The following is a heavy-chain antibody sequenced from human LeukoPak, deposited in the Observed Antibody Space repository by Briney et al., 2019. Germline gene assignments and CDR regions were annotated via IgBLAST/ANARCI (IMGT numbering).Heavy chain of an antibody. CDR1: GFTFSSYG. J-gene: IGHJ4*02. CDR2: ISYDGSNE. D-gene: IGHD3-9*01. Sequence: GGSLRLSCAASGFTFSSYGMHWVRKAPGMGLEWVADISYDGSNELYGDSVKGRFTISRDNLMNILYLQMNSLRPEDTAVYYCAKGNYDILTGYYFDYWGQGTLVTVSS. V-gene: IGHV3-30*18. CDR3: AKGNYDILTGYYFDY.